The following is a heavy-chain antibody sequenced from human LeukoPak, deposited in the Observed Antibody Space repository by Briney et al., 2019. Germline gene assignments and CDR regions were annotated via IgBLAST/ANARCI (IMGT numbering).Heavy chain of an antibody. CDR3: ARSLWQNRGFDY. Sequence: SETLSLTCAVSGYSISSGYYWGWIRQPPGKGLEWIGSIYHSGSTYYNPSLKSRVAISVDTSKNQFSLKLSSVTAADTAVYYCARSLWQNRGFDYWGQGTLVTVSS. CDR1: GYSISSGYY. D-gene: IGHD1-14*01. CDR2: IYHSGST. J-gene: IGHJ4*02. V-gene: IGHV4-38-2*01.